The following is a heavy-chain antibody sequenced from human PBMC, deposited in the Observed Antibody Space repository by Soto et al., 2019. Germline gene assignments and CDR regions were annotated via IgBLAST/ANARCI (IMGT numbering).Heavy chain of an antibody. CDR1: GDTFTSYA. J-gene: IGHJ4*02. D-gene: IGHD2-15*01. Sequence: ASVKLSWKASGDTFTSYAMHWVRQAPGQRLEWMGWINAGNGNTKCSQKFQDRVTITRDTSASTAYMELSSLRSEDTAVYYCARGESVVGDYWGQGTLVTVSS. CDR2: INAGNGNT. V-gene: IGHV1-3*01. CDR3: ARGESVVGDY.